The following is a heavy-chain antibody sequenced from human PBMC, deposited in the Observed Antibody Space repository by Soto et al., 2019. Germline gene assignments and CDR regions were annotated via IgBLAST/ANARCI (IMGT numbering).Heavy chain of an antibody. CDR1: GFTFSNYA. D-gene: IGHD2-2*01. CDR2: LSGSGGST. J-gene: IGHJ5*02. CDR3: AKDTVPVATPWFDP. Sequence: EVQLLESGGGLVQPGGSLRLSCAASGFTFSNYAMSWVRQAPGKGVQCVSTLSGSGGSTYYADSVKSRFTISGDNTKNTLSLPMNRLTRADTAVYYCAKDTVPVATPWFDPCGQGTLVTVSS. V-gene: IGHV3-23*01.